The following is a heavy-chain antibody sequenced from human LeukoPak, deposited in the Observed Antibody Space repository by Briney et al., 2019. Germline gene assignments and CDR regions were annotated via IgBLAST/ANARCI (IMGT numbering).Heavy chain of an antibody. CDR3: ARAAMVGFDY. V-gene: IGHV3-7*04. CDR2: IRQDGREK. Sequence: TGGSLRLSCAASGFTFSNYWMIWVRQAPGKGLEWVANIRQDGREKYHVDSVKGRFTISRDNAKNSLYLQMNSLRAEDTAVYYCARAAMVGFDYWGQGTLVTVSS. CDR1: GFTFSNYW. J-gene: IGHJ4*02. D-gene: IGHD5-18*01.